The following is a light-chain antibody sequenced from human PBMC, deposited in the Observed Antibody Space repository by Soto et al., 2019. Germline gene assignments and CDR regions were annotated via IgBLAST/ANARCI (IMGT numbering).Light chain of an antibody. CDR1: HTISSSY. V-gene: IGKV3-20*01. CDR3: QQYVTSSPRT. J-gene: IGKJ1*01. Sequence: EIVLTQSPGTLSLSPGERATLSCRASHTISSSYLAWYQQKPGQAPSLLMYGISRRPTGIPDRFSGSGSATDFTLAITRLEPEDFALYHCQQYVTSSPRTFGQGTMVEIK. CDR2: GIS.